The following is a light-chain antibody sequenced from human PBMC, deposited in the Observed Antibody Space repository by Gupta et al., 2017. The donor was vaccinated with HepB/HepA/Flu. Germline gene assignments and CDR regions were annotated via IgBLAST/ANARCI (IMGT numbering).Light chain of an antibody. CDR2: KDS. V-gene: IGLV3-25*03. CDR1: ALPKQY. J-gene: IGLJ2*01. CDR3: QSADSRGTYVV. Sequence: SYEPTQPPSVSVSPGQTARITCSGDALPKQYAYWYQQKPGQAPVLVIYKDSERPSGIPERFSGSSSGTTVTLTISGVQAEDEADYYCQSADSRGTYVVFGGGTKLTVL.